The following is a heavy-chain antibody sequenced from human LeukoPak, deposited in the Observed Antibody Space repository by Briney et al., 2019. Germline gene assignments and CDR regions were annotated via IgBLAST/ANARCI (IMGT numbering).Heavy chain of an antibody. CDR1: GYTFTSYY. Sequence: ASVKVSCKASGYTFTSYYMHWVRQAPGQGLEWMGIINPSGGSTSYAQKFQGRVTMTRDTSTSTVYMELSSLRSEDTAVYYCARDRHPYYDFWSGYGDYWGQGTLVTVSS. V-gene: IGHV1-46*01. CDR2: INPSGGST. D-gene: IGHD3-3*01. CDR3: ARDRHPYYDFWSGYGDY. J-gene: IGHJ4*02.